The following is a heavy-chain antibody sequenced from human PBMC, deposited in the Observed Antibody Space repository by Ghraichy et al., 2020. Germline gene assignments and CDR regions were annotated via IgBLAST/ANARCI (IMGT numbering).Heavy chain of an antibody. CDR3: ARDLGGGCCFDY. CDR1: GFIFRSYW. J-gene: IGHJ4*02. V-gene: IGHV3-7*01. D-gene: IGHD6-19*01. CDR2: VKKGGSEK. Sequence: LSLTCAASGFIFRSYWMSWVRQAPGKGLEWVANVKKGGSEKYYVDSVKGRFTISRDNAKNSLYLQMNSLRAEDTAVYYCARDLGGGCCFDYWDKGALVPVSS.